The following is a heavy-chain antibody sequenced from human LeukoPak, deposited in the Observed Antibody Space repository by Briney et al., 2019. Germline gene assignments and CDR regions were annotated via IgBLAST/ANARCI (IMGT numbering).Heavy chain of an antibody. CDR1: GGIFSSYA. CDR2: IIPIFGTA. CDR3: ARVGYCSGGSCYSRYYYYMDV. D-gene: IGHD2-15*01. J-gene: IGHJ6*03. Sequence: ASVKVSCKASGGIFSSYAISGVRQAPGQGLEWMGGIIPIFGTANYAQKFQGRVTITADKSTSTAYMELSSLRSEDTAVYYCARVGYCSGGSCYSRYYYYMDVWGKGTTVTVSS. V-gene: IGHV1-69*06.